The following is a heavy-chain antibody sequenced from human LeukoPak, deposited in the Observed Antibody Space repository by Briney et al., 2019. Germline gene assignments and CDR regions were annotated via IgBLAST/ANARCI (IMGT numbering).Heavy chain of an antibody. Sequence: GGSLRLSCAASGFTFSTYSMHWVRQAPGKGLEWVSYISSSSSTIYYADSVKGRFTISRDNAKNSLYLQMNSLRAEDTAVYYCARSDWFDPWGQGTLVIVSS. V-gene: IGHV3-48*01. CDR1: GFTFSTYS. D-gene: IGHD2-21*01. J-gene: IGHJ5*02. CDR2: ISSSSSTI. CDR3: ARSDWFDP.